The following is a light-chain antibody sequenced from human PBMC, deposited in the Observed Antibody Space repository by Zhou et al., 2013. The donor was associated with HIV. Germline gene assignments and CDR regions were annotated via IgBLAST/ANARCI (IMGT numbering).Light chain of an antibody. Sequence: DIQMTQSPSTLSASVGDRVTITCRASQSISSWLAWYQQKPGKAPDLLIYKASTLESGVPSRFSGSGSGTEFTLTISSLQPDDFATYYCQQYNNYPTFGQGPRWK. CDR3: QQYNNYPT. CDR2: KAS. V-gene: IGKV1-5*03. CDR1: QSISSW. J-gene: IGKJ1*01.